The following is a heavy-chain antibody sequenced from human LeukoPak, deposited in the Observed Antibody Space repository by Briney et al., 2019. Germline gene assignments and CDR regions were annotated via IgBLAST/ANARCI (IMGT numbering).Heavy chain of an antibody. V-gene: IGHV3-7*05. J-gene: IGHJ5*01. CDR3: AGGQGWQFDF. CDR1: GFTFSNYW. D-gene: IGHD2-15*01. CDR2: MKQDGSEK. Sequence: GGSLRLSCAVSGFTFSNYWINWVRQAPGKGLEWVANMKQDGSEKYYVDSVKGRFTISRDNAKNALYLQMNSLRDEDTAVYYWAGGQGWQFDFWGQGTLVTVSS.